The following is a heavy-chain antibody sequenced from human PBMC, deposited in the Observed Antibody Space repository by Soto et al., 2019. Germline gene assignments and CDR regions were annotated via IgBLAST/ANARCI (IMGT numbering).Heavy chain of an antibody. Sequence: WILQTPRKGLEWIGEINHSGSTNYNPSLKSRVTISVDTSKNQFSLKLSSVTAADTAVYYCARGSSLNWGVVTKCYYYGMDVRGQGPSLTVSS. D-gene: IGHD7-27*01. CDR3: ARGSSLNWGVVTKCYYYGMDV. V-gene: IGHV4-34*01. CDR2: INHSGST. J-gene: IGHJ6*01.